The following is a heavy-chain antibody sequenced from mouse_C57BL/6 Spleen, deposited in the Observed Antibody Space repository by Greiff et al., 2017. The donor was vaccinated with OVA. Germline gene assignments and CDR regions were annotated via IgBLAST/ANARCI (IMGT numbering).Heavy chain of an antibody. D-gene: IGHD2-4*01. J-gene: IGHJ3*01. CDR3: ARRDYDQAWFAY. V-gene: IGHV1-19*01. CDR1: GYTFTDYY. CDR2: INPYNGGT. Sequence: VQLQQSGPVLVKPGASVKMSCKASGYTFTDYYMNWVKQSHGKSLEWIGVINPYNGGTSYNQKFKGKATLTVDKSSSTADMERNSLTSEDSAVYYCARRDYDQAWFAYWGQGTLVTVSA.